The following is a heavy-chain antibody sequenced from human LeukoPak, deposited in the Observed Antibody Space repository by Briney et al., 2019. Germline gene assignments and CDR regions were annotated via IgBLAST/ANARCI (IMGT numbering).Heavy chain of an antibody. CDR3: ARDPEGVVPAPF. J-gene: IGHJ4*02. CDR1: GFTFSSYS. Sequence: PGGSLRLSCAASGFTFSSYSMLWVRQAPGKGLEWVSYISSSSSTIYYADSVKGRFTISRDNAKNSLYLQMNTLRAEDTAVYYCARDPEGVVPAPFRGQGTLVTVSS. D-gene: IGHD2-2*01. V-gene: IGHV3-48*01. CDR2: ISSSSSTI.